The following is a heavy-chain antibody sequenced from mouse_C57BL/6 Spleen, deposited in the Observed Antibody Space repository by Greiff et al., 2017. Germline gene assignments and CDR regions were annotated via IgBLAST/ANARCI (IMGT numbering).Heavy chain of an antibody. D-gene: IGHD2-3*01. Sequence: QVQLQQPGAELVMPGASVKLSCKASGYTFTSYWMHWVKQRPGQGLEWIGEIDPSDRYTNSNQKFKGKSTLTVNKSSSTAYMQLSRLTYEDSAVYYCASADGYSLAMEYWGTGTSVTGSS. CDR1: GYTFTSYW. V-gene: IGHV1-69*01. J-gene: IGHJ4*01. CDR3: ASADGYSLAMEY. CDR2: IDPSDRYT.